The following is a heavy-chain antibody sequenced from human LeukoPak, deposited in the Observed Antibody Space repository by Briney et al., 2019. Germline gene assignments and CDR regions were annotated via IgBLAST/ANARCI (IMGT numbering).Heavy chain of an antibody. D-gene: IGHD4-11*01. J-gene: IGHJ4*02. CDR3: ARDPYSGLFDY. CDR2: ISSASNTI. CDR1: GFTFSSYS. V-gene: IGHV3-48*04. Sequence: GESLRLSCAASGFTFSSYSMNWVRQAPGKGLEWVSYISSASNTIYYADSVKGRFTISRDNAKNSLYLQMNSLRAEDTAVYYCARDPYSGLFDYWGQGTLVTVSS.